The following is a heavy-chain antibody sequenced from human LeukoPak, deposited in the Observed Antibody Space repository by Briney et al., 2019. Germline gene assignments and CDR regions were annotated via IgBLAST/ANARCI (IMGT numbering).Heavy chain of an antibody. D-gene: IGHD3-22*01. CDR2: ISSSSSYI. CDR1: GITFSSYS. CDR3: ARVRSITMIVVVTPDAFDI. V-gene: IGHV3-21*01. J-gene: IGHJ3*02. Sequence: PGGSLRLSCAASGITFSSYSMNWVRQAPGKGLEWVSSISSSSSYIYYADSVKGRFTISRDNAKNSLYLQMNSLRAEDTAVYYCARVRSITMIVVVTPDAFDIWGQGTMVTVSS.